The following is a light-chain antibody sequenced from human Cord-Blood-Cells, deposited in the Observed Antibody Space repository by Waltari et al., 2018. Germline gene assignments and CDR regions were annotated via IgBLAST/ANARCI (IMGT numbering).Light chain of an antibody. CDR2: EGS. CDR1: RSDVGRYNL. J-gene: IGLJ3*02. V-gene: IGLV2-23*01. CDR3: CSYAGSSTLV. Sequence: QSALTQPAPVSGSPGQSITISCTGTRSDVGRYNLVSWYQQHPGKAPKLLIYEGSKRPSGVSNRFSGSKSGNTASLTISGLQAEDEADYYCCSYAGSSTLVFGGGTKLTVL.